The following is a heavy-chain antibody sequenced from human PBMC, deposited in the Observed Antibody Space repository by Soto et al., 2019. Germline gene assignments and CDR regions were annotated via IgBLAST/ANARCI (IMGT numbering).Heavy chain of an antibody. CDR3: ARVVRYFDTPYGMDV. D-gene: IGHD3-9*01. CDR2: IGGSGSNT. CDR1: GFTFSNYA. V-gene: IGHV3-23*01. J-gene: IGHJ6*02. Sequence: PGGSLRLPCAASGFTFSNYAMSWVRQAPGKGLEWVSGIGGSGSNTYYADSVKGRFTISRDNSKNTLFLQMNSLRAEDTAEYYCARVVRYFDTPYGMDVWGQGTTVTVSS.